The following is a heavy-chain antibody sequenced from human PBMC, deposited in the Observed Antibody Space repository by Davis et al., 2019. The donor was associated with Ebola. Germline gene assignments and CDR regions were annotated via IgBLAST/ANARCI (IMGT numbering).Heavy chain of an antibody. J-gene: IGHJ4*02. V-gene: IGHV4-59*01. CDR3: ARGVVGARFDS. CDR1: GGSISSYY. D-gene: IGHD1-26*01. CDR2: IYNSGRT. Sequence: PGGSLRLSCNVSGGSISSYYWTWIRQPPGKGLEWVGYIYNSGRTNYNPSLKSRVSISADMSKNQFSLSLTSVIAADTAVYYCARGVVGARFDSWGQGTLVTVSS.